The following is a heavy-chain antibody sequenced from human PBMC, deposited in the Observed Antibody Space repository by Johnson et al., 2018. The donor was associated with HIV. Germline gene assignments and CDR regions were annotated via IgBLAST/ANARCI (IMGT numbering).Heavy chain of an antibody. D-gene: IGHD2-21*02. CDR3: ARASDSYCSADCYGDGFQI. CDR1: EFTVSSNY. J-gene: IGHJ3*02. V-gene: IGHV3-53*01. CDR2: IDDGDAT. Sequence: VQLVESGGGLIQPGGSLRLSCAASEFTVSSNYMSWVRQAPGKGPEWVSIIDDGDATYYADSVKGRFTTSSDNAKHTLFLQMNSLRAEDPAVYYCARASDSYCSADCYGDGFQISDQGTKVIVSS.